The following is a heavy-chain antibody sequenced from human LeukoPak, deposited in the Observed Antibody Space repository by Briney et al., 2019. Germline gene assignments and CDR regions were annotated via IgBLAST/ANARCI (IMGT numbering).Heavy chain of an antibody. Sequence: SETLSPTCAVYGGSFSGYYWSWIRQPPGKGLEWIGEINHSGSTNYNPSLKSRVTISVDTSKNQFSLKLSSVTAADTAVYYCARGPTRMKTIVVVTAGVNWFDPWGQGTLVTVSS. CDR1: GGSFSGYY. CDR3: ARGPTRMKTIVVVTAGVNWFDP. J-gene: IGHJ5*02. V-gene: IGHV4-34*01. D-gene: IGHD2-21*02. CDR2: INHSGST.